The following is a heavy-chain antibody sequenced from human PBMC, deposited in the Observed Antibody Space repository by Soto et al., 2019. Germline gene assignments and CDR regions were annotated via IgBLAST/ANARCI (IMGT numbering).Heavy chain of an antibody. V-gene: IGHV4-39*01. Sequence: SETLSLTCFVSGGSISSNNYYWGWIRQPPGKGLEWIGSMSYSRSTYYNPSLKSRVTISVDTSKNQFSLKLTSVTAADTAVYYCASLFLLTNWRGGYFDYWGTRPLVTGSS. CDR3: ASLFLLTNWRGGYFDY. J-gene: IGHJ4*02. CDR1: GGSISSNNYY. D-gene: IGHD1-1*01. CDR2: MSYSRST.